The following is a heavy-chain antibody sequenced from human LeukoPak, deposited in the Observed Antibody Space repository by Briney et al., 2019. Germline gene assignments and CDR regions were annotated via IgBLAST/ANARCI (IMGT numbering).Heavy chain of an antibody. CDR2: IRADESEK. V-gene: IGHV3-30*02. CDR1: GFTFSHFG. CDR3: AKERAGDLPGEAYSGGSAFDH. Sequence: GGSLRLSCAASGFTFSHFGMYWVRQAPGKGPEWVAFIRADESEKYYGESVKGRFTISRDNSKNTLYLQISSLRVEDTAVYYCAKERAGDLPGEAYSGGSAFDHWGQGTLVTVSS. D-gene: IGHD3-16*01. J-gene: IGHJ4*02.